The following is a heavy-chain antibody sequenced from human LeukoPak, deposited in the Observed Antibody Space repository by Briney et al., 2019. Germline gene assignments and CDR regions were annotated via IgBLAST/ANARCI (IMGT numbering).Heavy chain of an antibody. CDR1: GFTFSSYS. J-gene: IGHJ4*02. CDR2: ISSSSSTI. CDR3: ARVPIKNSSGWYGNY. Sequence: AGGSLRLSCAASGFTFSSYSMNWVRQAPGKGLEWVSYISSSSSTIYYADSVKGRFTISRDNAKNSLYLQMNSLRAEDTAVYYCARVPIKNSSGWYGNYWGQGTLVTVSS. D-gene: IGHD6-19*01. V-gene: IGHV3-48*04.